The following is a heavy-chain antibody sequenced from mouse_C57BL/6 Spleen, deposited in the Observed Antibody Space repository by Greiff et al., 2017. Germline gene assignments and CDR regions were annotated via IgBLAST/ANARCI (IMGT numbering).Heavy chain of an antibody. CDR2: INPSSGYT. V-gene: IGHV1-4*01. J-gene: IGHJ3*01. CDR1: GYTFTSYT. Sequence: VMLVESGAELARPGASVKMSCKASGYTFTSYTMHWVKQRPGQGLEWIGYINPSSGYTKYNQKFKDKATLTADKSSSTAYMQLSSLTSEDSAVYYCARSEGSSLAWFAYWGQGTLVTVSA. D-gene: IGHD1-1*01. CDR3: ARSEGSSLAWFAY.